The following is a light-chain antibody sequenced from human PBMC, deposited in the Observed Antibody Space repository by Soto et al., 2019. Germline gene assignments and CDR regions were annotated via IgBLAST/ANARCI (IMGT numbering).Light chain of an antibody. CDR1: QTISSW. Sequence: STLSGSVGDRVTITCRASQTISSWLAWYQQKPGKAPKLLIYKASTLKSGVPSRFSGSGSGTEFTLTISSRQPDDFATYYCQHYNSYSEAFGQGTKVDIK. V-gene: IGKV1-5*03. CDR3: QHYNSYSEA. J-gene: IGKJ1*01. CDR2: KAS.